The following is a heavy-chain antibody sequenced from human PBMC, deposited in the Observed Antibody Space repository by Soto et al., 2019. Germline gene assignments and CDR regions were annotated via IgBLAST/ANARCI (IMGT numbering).Heavy chain of an antibody. V-gene: IGHV4-34*01. CDR2: INHSGST. J-gene: IGHJ6*02. CDR1: GGSFVGYY. Sequence: SETLSLTCAVYGGSFVGYYCSWIRHPPFKWLEWIVEINHSGSTNYNPSLKSRVTISVDTSKNQFSLKLSSVTAADTAVYYCARGTFLRGYQPFYYYYGMDVWGQGTTVTVSS. D-gene: IGHD5-12*01. CDR3: ARGTFLRGYQPFYYYYGMDV.